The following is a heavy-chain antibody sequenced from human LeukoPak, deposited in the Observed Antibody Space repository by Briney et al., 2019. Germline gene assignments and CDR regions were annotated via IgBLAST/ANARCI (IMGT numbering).Heavy chain of an antibody. CDR1: GGTFSSYA. CDR2: IIPIFGTA. Sequence: SVKVSXKASGGTFSSYAISWVRQAPGQGLEWMGGIIPIFGTANYAQKFQGRVTITTDESTSTAYMELSSLRSEDTAVYYCARVRDGSGSYYTNWFDPWGQGTLVTVSS. CDR3: ARVRDGSGSYYTNWFDP. D-gene: IGHD3-10*01. V-gene: IGHV1-69*05. J-gene: IGHJ5*02.